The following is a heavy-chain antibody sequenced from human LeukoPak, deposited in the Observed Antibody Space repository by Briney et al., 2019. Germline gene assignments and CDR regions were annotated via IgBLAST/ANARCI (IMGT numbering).Heavy chain of an antibody. J-gene: IGHJ4*02. Sequence: PGGSLRLSCAASGFTFSSYSMNWVRQAPGKGLEWVSYISSSGSTIYYADSVKGRFTISRDNAKNSLYLQMNSLRAEDTAVYYCARDKAGDYGLDYWGQGTLVTVSS. D-gene: IGHD4-17*01. CDR3: ARDKAGDYGLDY. CDR2: ISSSGSTI. V-gene: IGHV3-48*04. CDR1: GFTFSSYS.